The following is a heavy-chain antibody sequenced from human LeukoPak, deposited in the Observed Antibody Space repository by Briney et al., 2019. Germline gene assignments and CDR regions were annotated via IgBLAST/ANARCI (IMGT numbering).Heavy chain of an antibody. V-gene: IGHV4-39*07. CDR3: AREGGQELLGIPSDAFDI. Sequence: PSETLSLTCTVSGGSISSSSYYWGWIRQPPGKGLEWIGSIYYSGSTYYNPSLKSRVTISVDTSKNQFSLKLSSVTAADTAVYYCAREGGQELLGIPSDAFDIWGQGTMVTVSS. D-gene: IGHD1-26*01. CDR1: GGSISSSSYY. J-gene: IGHJ3*02. CDR2: IYYSGST.